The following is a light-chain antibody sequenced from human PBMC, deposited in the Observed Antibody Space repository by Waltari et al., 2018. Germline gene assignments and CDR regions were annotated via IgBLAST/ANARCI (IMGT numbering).Light chain of an antibody. Sequence: EIVLTQSPGTLSLSPGERAALSCRASQSVSRNYLAWYQQKPGQAPRLLIYGASTRATGIPDRFSGAGSGTDFTLTISRLEPEDFAVYYCQQYGSSRFTFGGGTKVEIK. J-gene: IGKJ4*01. CDR1: QSVSRNY. V-gene: IGKV3-20*01. CDR2: GAS. CDR3: QQYGSSRFT.